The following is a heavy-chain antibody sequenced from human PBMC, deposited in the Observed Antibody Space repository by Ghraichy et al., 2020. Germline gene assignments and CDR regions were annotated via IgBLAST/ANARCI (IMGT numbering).Heavy chain of an antibody. J-gene: IGHJ6*02. CDR1: GGSVSSGSYY. Sequence: SETLSLTCTVSGGSVSSGSYYWSWIRQPPGKGLEWIGYIYYSGSTNYNPSLKSRVTISVDTSKNQFSLKLSSVTAADTAVYYCARAFPPPILPYYYYGMDVWGQGTTVTVSS. V-gene: IGHV4-61*01. CDR3: ARAFPPPILPYYYYGMDV. CDR2: IYYSGST. D-gene: IGHD3-3*02.